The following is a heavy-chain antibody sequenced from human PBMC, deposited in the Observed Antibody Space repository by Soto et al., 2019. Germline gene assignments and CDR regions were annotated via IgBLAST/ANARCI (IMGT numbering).Heavy chain of an antibody. J-gene: IGHJ6*03. D-gene: IGHD2-2*01. Sequence: DVRLVESGGGLVQPGTSLRLSCEVSEMTFSLFSMSWVRQVPGKRLEWVATIKEDGSEKSYVDSVKGRFTISRDNDKNSLYLEMNDLRADATSVYYCVRVPLAIECGNYYYYYMDVWGKGTTVTVSS. CDR2: IKEDGSEK. V-gene: IGHV3-7*01. CDR3: VRVPLAIECGNYYYYYMDV. CDR1: EMTFSLFS.